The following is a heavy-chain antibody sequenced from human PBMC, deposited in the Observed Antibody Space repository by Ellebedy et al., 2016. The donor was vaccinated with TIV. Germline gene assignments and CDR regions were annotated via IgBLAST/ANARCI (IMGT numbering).Heavy chain of an antibody. CDR3: ATSTLPTDYYFDY. CDR1: GFSLSISRMC. V-gene: IGHV4-30-4*08. CDR2: MFYSGNT. J-gene: IGHJ4*02. D-gene: IGHD2-15*01. Sequence: SGPTLVKPTQTLTLTCTFSGFSLSISRMCVSWIRQSPGKGLEWIGNMFYSGNTYYNPSLQSRVSISVDTSKNQFFLKLSSVTAADTAVYYCATSTLPTDYYFDYWGQGTPVTVSS.